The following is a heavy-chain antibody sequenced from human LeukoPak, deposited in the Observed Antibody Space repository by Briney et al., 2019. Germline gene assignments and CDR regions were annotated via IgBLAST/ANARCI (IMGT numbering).Heavy chain of an antibody. V-gene: IGHV1-2*02. CDR1: GYTFTGYY. CDR3: ARLREMATGHFQH. Sequence: ASVNVSCKTSGYTFTGYYMHWVRQAPGQGLEWMGWINPNSGGTNYAQTFQGRVTMTRDTSISTAYMELSRLRSDDTAVYYCARLREMATGHFQHWGQGTLVTVSS. CDR2: INPNSGGT. J-gene: IGHJ1*01. D-gene: IGHD5-24*01.